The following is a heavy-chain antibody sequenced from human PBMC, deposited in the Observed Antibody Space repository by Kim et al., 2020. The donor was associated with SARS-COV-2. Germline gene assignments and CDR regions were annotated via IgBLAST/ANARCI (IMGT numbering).Heavy chain of an antibody. D-gene: IGHD3-10*01. Sequence: SETLSLTCAVYGGSFSGYYWSWIRQPPGKGLEWIGEINHSGSTNYNPSLKSRVTISVDTSKNQFSLKLSSVTAADTAVYYCARRGTGFGELFRYWGQGTLVTVSS. J-gene: IGHJ4*02. V-gene: IGHV4-34*01. CDR2: INHSGST. CDR3: ARRGTGFGELFRY. CDR1: GGSFSGYY.